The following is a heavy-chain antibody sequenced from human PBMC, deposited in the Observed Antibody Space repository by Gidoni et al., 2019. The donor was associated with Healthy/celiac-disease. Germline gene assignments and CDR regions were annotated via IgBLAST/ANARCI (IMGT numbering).Heavy chain of an antibody. CDR3: ARVISSWSPILY. CDR1: GGSISSYY. V-gene: IGHV4-59*01. Sequence: QVQLQASGPGLVKPSEPLSLTCTVPGGSISSYYWSWIRQPPGKGLEWIGYIYYSGSTNYNPSLKSRVTISVDTSKNQFSLKLSSVTAADTAVYYCARVISSWSPILYWGQGTLVTVSS. D-gene: IGHD6-13*01. CDR2: IYYSGST. J-gene: IGHJ4*02.